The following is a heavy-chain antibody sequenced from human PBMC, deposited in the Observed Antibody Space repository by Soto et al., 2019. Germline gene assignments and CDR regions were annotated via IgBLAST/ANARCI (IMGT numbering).Heavy chain of an antibody. D-gene: IGHD1-26*01. Sequence: ASVKVSCKASGYTFTSYDINWVRQATGQGLEWMGWMNPNSGNTDYAQKFQGRVTMTRNTSISTAYMELSSLRSEDTAVYYCARSVGPLSCHCGMDVWGQGTTITVSS. CDR2: MNPNSGNT. V-gene: IGHV1-8*01. CDR3: ARSVGPLSCHCGMDV. CDR1: GYTFTSYD. J-gene: IGHJ6*02.